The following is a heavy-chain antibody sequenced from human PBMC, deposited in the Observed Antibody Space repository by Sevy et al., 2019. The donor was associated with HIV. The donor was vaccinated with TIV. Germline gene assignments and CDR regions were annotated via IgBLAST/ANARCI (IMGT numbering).Heavy chain of an antibody. J-gene: IGHJ6*02. D-gene: IGHD5-12*01. CDR3: ASALSGYDSFYHYYGMDV. V-gene: IGHV4-61*01. CDR1: GGSVSSGSYY. Sequence: SETLSLTCTVSGGSVSSGSYYWSWIRQPPGKGLEWIGYIYYSGSTNYNPSLKSRVTISVDTSKNQFSLKLSSVTAADTAVYYCASALSGYDSFYHYYGMDVWGQGTTVTVSS. CDR2: IYYSGST.